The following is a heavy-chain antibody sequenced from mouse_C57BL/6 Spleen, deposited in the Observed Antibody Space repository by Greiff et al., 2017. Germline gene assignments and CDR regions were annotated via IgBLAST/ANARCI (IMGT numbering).Heavy chain of an antibody. V-gene: IGHV1-55*01. J-gene: IGHJ4*01. D-gene: IGHD2-4*01. CDR1: GYTFTSYW. CDR2: IYPGSGST. Sequence: QVQLQQSGAELVKPGASVKMSCKASGYTFTSYWITWVKQRPGQGLEWIGDIYPGSGSTNYNEKFKSKAKLTVDTSSSTAYMQLSSLTSEDSAVYYCARSGDYEDYAMDYWGQGTSVTVSA. CDR3: ARSGDYEDYAMDY.